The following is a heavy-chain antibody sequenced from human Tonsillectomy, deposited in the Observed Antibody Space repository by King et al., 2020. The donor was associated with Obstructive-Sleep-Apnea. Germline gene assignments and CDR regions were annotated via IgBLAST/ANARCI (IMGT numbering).Heavy chain of an antibody. D-gene: IGHD4-17*01. CDR2: IFYSGST. CDR3: ARVDGDYYYGMDV. J-gene: IGHJ6*02. Sequence: VQLQESGPGLVKPSETLSLTCTVSGGSISSYYWSWIRQPPGKGLEWIGYIFYSGSTNYNPSLKSRVTISVDTSKNQFSLKLSPVTAADTAVFYCARVDGDYYYGMDVWGQGTTVTVSS. CDR1: GGSISSYY. V-gene: IGHV4-59*01.